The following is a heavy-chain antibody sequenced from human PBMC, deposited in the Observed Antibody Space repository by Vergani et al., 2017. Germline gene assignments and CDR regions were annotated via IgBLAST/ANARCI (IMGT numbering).Heavy chain of an antibody. CDR1: GFTLSSHA. V-gene: IGHV3-33*01. D-gene: IGHD2-8*01. J-gene: IGHJ6*03. Sequence: QVQLEESGGGVVQPGRSLRLSCAGSGFTLSSHAMHWVRQAPGKGLEWVAFIWYDGSKEYYADSVKGRFTISRDNSKNTLYLQMNNLRAADTAVYYCARSGYCAHGVCYMTYYYYMDVCGEGTAVTVSS. CDR2: IWYDGSKE. CDR3: ARSGYCAHGVCYMTYYYYMDV.